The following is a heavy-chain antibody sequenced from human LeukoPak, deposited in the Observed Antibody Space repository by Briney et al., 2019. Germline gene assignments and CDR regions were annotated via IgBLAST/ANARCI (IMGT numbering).Heavy chain of an antibody. Sequence: PSETLSLTCTVSGGFISSGSYYWSWIRQPAGKKLEWIGRIYTSGSTNYNPSLKSRVTISVDTSENQFSLKLSSVTAADTAVYYCARDWVTITDDAFDIWGQGTMVTVSS. CDR1: GGFISSGSYY. CDR3: ARDWVTITDDAFDI. J-gene: IGHJ3*02. D-gene: IGHD5-12*01. V-gene: IGHV4-61*02. CDR2: IYTSGST.